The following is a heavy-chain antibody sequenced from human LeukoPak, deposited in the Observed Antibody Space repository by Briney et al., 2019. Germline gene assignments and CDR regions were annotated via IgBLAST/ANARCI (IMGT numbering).Heavy chain of an antibody. CDR3: ARGSAIAVADLDY. CDR2: FDPEDGET. V-gene: IGHV1-24*01. J-gene: IGHJ4*02. CDR1: GYTLTELS. Sequence: GASVKVSCKVSGYTLTELSMHWVRQAPGKGLEWMGGFDPEDGETIYAQKFQGRVTMTRDTSTSTVYMELSSLRSEDTAVYYCARGSAIAVADLDYWGQGTLVTVSS. D-gene: IGHD6-19*01.